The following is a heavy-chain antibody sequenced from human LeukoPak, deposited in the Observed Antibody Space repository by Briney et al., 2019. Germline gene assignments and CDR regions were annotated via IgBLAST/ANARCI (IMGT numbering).Heavy chain of an antibody. CDR1: GYSIRSGYY. CDR2: IYHSGST. CDR3: ARSGQSTGLI. V-gene: IGHV4-38-2*01. J-gene: IGHJ4*02. D-gene: IGHD6-19*01. Sequence: PSETLSLTCAVSGYSIRSGYYCAWIRQPPGKGLEWIGSIYHSGSTYYNSSLKSRVTISRDTSKNQFSLNLSSVTAADTAVYYCARSGQSTGLIWGQGTLVTVSS.